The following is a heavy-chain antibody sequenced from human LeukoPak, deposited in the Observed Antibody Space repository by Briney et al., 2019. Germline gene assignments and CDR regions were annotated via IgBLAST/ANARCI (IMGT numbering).Heavy chain of an antibody. Sequence: ESLKISCKGSGYSFTAYWIGWVRQMPGKGLELMGIIAPGDSDTRYNPAFQGQVTISADKSISTAYLQWSSLKASDTAMYYCARGDCSGGNCHFDYWGQGTLVTVSS. D-gene: IGHD2-15*01. CDR2: IAPGDSDT. J-gene: IGHJ4*02. CDR3: ARGDCSGGNCHFDY. CDR1: GYSFTAYW. V-gene: IGHV5-51*01.